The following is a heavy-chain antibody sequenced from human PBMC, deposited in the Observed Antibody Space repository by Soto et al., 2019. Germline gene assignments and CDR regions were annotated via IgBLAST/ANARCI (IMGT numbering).Heavy chain of an antibody. CDR2: IFYSGNT. J-gene: IGHJ4*02. D-gene: IGHD4-17*01. CDR1: GGSILNGGQY. V-gene: IGHV4-31*03. Sequence: PSETLSLTCTVSGGSILNGGQYWTWIRQHPGKGLEWIGKIFYSGNTHYNPALKSRLIISIDTSKNQFSLNLSSVTAADTAIYYCARDNYGGMLDYWVQGTLVTVSS. CDR3: ARDNYGGMLDY.